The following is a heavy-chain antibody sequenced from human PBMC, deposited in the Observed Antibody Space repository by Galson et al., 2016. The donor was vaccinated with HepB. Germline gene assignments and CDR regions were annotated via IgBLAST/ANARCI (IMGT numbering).Heavy chain of an antibody. J-gene: IGHJ6*02. D-gene: IGHD4-11*01. CDR2: ISYDGSNI. CDR1: GFTFSRYA. V-gene: IGHV3-30-3*01. Sequence: SLRLSCAASGFTFSRYAMYWVRQAPGKGLEWVAVISYDGSNIYYADSVKGRFTISRDNSKNTLYLQMNSLRAEDTAVYYCARDTRPYSNRSHGMDVWGQGTTVTVSS. CDR3: ARDTRPYSNRSHGMDV.